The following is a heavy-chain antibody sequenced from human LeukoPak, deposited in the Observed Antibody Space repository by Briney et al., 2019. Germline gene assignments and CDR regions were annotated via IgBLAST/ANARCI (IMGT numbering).Heavy chain of an antibody. CDR3: ARLESYGDYSIKGYYFDY. J-gene: IGHJ4*02. Sequence: GASVKVSCKASGYAFTGYYMHWVRQAPGQGLEWMGWINPNSGGTNYAQKFQGRVTMTRDTSISTAYMELSRLRSDDTAVYYCARLESYGDYSIKGYYFDYWGQGTLVTVSS. CDR1: GYAFTGYY. V-gene: IGHV1-2*02. D-gene: IGHD4-17*01. CDR2: INPNSGGT.